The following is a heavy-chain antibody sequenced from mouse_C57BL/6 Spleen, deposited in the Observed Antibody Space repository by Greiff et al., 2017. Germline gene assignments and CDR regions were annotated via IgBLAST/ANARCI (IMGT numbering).Heavy chain of an antibody. CDR1: GFSLTSYG. V-gene: IGHV2-2*01. CDR3: ATDGSWFAY. J-gene: IGHJ3*01. Sequence: VQLVESGPGLVQPSQSLSITCTVSGFSLTSYGVHWVRQSPGKGLEWLGVIWSGGSTDYNAAFISRLSISKDNSKSQVFFKMNSLQADDTAIYYCATDGSWFAYWGQGTLVTVSA. CDR2: IWSGGST. D-gene: IGHD1-1*01.